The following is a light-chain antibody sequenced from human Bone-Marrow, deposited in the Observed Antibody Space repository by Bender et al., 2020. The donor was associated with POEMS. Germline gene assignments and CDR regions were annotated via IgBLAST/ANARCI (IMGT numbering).Light chain of an antibody. Sequence: QSALTQPASVSGSPGQPIAISCTGTSSDVGGYKYVSWYQQHPGKAPKLMIFDVSNRPSGISDRFSGSKSGNTASLTISGLQAEDEADYYCSSYTSSSTWVFGGGTKLTVL. J-gene: IGLJ3*02. CDR3: SSYTSSSTWV. CDR1: SSDVGGYKY. CDR2: DVS. V-gene: IGLV2-14*03.